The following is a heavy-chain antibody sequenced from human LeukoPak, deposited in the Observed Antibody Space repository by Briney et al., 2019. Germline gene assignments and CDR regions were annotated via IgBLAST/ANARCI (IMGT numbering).Heavy chain of an antibody. CDR3: VRKGWVSGAIDY. CDR1: GFTLSNYA. V-gene: IGHV3-64D*06. CDR2: LSADGNSK. J-gene: IGHJ4*02. D-gene: IGHD6-13*01. Sequence: PGGSLRLSCSASGFTLSNYAMYWVRQSPGGGLEYVSALSADGNSKFYAESVKGRFTTSRDSSNNTLHLQMSSLRPEDTAVYYCVRKGWVSGAIDYWGQGTLVTVSS.